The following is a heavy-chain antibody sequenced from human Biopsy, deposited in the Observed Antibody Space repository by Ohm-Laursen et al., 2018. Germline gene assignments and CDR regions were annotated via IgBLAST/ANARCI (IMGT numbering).Heavy chain of an antibody. CDR2: ISGYNGNT. CDR3: ARIAAAGWDDY. V-gene: IGHV1-18*01. Sequence: ASVKVSCKASGYKFTSYGMSWVRQAPGQGFEWMGRISGYNGNTNYAQKFQGRITMTIDAATSTGYMDLRSLKSDDTAVYYCARIAAAGWDDYRGQGTLVTVSS. J-gene: IGHJ4*02. D-gene: IGHD6-25*01. CDR1: GYKFTSYG.